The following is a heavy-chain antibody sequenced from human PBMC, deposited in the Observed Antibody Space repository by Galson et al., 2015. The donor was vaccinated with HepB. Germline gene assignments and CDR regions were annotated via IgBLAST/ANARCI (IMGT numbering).Heavy chain of an antibody. D-gene: IGHD4-17*01. CDR1: GFTFNIYA. J-gene: IGHJ4*02. V-gene: IGHV3-30*09. CDR2: ISHDGNNQ. Sequence: SLRLSCATSGFTFNIYAMHWVRQAPGKGLEWVAVISHDGNNQFYADSVRGRFAISRDSSTNEVFLQMNTLRAEDTAVYYCARDQDYGDLIDWGQGTLVTVSS. CDR3: ARDQDYGDLID.